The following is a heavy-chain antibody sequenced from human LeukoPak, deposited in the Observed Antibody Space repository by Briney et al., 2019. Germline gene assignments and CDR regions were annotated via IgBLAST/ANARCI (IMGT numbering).Heavy chain of an antibody. Sequence: PGGSLRLSCAASGFTFSSYAMSWVRQAPGKGLEWVSAISGSGGSTYYADSVKGRFTISRDNSKNTLYLQMNSLRAEDTAVYYCVRNNPLFITIFGEVDYWGQGTLVTVSS. V-gene: IGHV3-23*01. D-gene: IGHD3-3*01. CDR1: GFTFSSYA. CDR3: VRNNPLFITIFGEVDY. J-gene: IGHJ4*02. CDR2: ISGSGGST.